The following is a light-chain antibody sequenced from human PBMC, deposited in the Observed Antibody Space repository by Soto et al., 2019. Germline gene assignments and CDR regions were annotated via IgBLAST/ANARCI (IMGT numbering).Light chain of an antibody. Sequence: EIVLTQSPVALSLSPGERATLSCRASQRVSSTLLTWYQQKPGQAPRLLIYGVSSRATGIPDRFSGSGSGTDFTLTISRLEPEDFAVYFCQHYGDSSWTFGQGTRVEIK. J-gene: IGKJ1*01. CDR2: GVS. V-gene: IGKV3-20*01. CDR1: QRVSSTL. CDR3: QHYGDSSWT.